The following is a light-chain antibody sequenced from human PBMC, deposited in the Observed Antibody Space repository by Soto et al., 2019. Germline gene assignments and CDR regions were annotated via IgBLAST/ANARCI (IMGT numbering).Light chain of an antibody. CDR2: HAS. V-gene: IGKV3-20*01. CDR3: QQYGDAPRW. CDR1: RSLSSDY. Sequence: IVFMQSPDTLSLSPGGRSTLSCRASRSLSSDYLSWYEQKPGQAPRLLVYHASRRATGTPDRFSVSGSGTDFTLTISRLEPGHFAVYYCQQYGDAPRWFGQGTKVDIK. J-gene: IGKJ1*01.